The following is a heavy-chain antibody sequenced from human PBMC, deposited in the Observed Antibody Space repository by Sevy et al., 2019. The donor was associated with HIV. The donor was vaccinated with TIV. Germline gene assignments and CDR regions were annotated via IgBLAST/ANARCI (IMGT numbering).Heavy chain of an antibody. Sequence: SETLSLTCNVSGGSIRSGRYDWSWIRQPAGKGLEWIGRIYIRGTTNYNPSLKSRITMSVDTSKNQFSLKLSSVTATDTAVYYCARELSDYGMDVWGQGTTVTVSS. CDR2: IYIRGTT. J-gene: IGHJ6*02. CDR1: GGSIRSGRYD. V-gene: IGHV4-61*02. CDR3: ARELSDYGMDV.